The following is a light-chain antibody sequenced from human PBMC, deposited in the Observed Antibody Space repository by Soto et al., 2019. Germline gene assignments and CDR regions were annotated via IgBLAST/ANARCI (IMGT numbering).Light chain of an antibody. J-gene: IGKJ1*01. CDR3: QQSYSTPRT. V-gene: IGKV1-39*01. Sequence: DIQMTQSLSSLSASVGDRVTITCRASQSISSYLNWYQHKPGRAPKLLIYAASSLQSGVPSRFSGSGSGTDFTLTISSLQPEDFATYFCQQSYSTPRTFGQGTKVDI. CDR1: QSISSY. CDR2: AAS.